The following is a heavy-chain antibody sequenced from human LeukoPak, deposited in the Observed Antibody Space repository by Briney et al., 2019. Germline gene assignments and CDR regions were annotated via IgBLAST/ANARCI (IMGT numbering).Heavy chain of an antibody. D-gene: IGHD4-11*01. CDR3: TKETTVTNTGFDS. Sequence: GKSLRLSCAASGLIFDEYAMHWVRQAPGKGLEWVSGISWNSADIAYADSVKGRFTISRDNAKNSLYLQMNSLRAEDTALYYCTKETTVTNTGFDSWGQGTLVTVSS. CDR1: GLIFDEYA. V-gene: IGHV3-9*01. CDR2: ISWNSADI. J-gene: IGHJ4*02.